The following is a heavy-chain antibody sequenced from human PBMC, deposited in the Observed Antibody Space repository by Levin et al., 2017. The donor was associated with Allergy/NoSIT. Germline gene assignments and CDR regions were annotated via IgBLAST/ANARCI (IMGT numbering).Heavy chain of an antibody. D-gene: IGHD6-13*01. CDR3: ARGAASGTSRFDY. V-gene: IGHV3-48*01. CDR2: ISSSSHSI. Sequence: GGSLRLSCAASGFSFSSYSINWVRQAPGKGLEWVSFISSSSHSIYYADSVKGRFTISRDNAMNSLYLQMNSLRAEDTAFYYCARGAASGTSRFDYWGQGTLVTVSS. CDR1: GFSFSSYS. J-gene: IGHJ4*02.